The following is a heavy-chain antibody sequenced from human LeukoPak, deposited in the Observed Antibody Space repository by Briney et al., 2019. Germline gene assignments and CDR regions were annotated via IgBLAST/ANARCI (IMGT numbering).Heavy chain of an antibody. CDR3: ARGVSSPRRPHYYYYGMDV. J-gene: IGHJ6*02. CDR1: GFTFSSYA. CDR2: ISYDGSNK. Sequence: PGGSLRLSCAASGFTFSSYAMHWVRQAPGKGLEGVAVISYDGSNKYYADSVKGRFTISRDNSKNTLYLQMNSLRAEDTAVYYCARGVSSPRRPHYYYYGMDVWGQGTTVTVSS. D-gene: IGHD6-6*01. V-gene: IGHV3-30-3*01.